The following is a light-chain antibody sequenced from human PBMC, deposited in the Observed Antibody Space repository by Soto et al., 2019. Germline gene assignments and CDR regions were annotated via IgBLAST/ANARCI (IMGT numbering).Light chain of an antibody. CDR2: AAS. V-gene: IGKV1-6*01. Sequence: AFQMTQSPSSLSASVGDRVTITCRAGQDIRNDVGWYQQKPGSAPKLLIYAASNLQSGVPSRFSGGGSGSDFTLTISSLQPEDFATYYCLQDYRYPLTFGGGTKVDIK. J-gene: IGKJ4*01. CDR1: QDIRND. CDR3: LQDYRYPLT.